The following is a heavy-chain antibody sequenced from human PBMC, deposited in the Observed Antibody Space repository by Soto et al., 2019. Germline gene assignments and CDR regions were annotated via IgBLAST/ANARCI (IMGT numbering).Heavy chain of an antibody. Sequence: LGESLKISCTGSGYSFSTYWIAWVRQMPGKGLEWMGIIYPGDSDTRYSPSFQGQVTISADKSISTAYLQWSSLKASDTAMYYCARQSARLSWFDPWGQGTLVTVSS. CDR2: IYPGDSDT. D-gene: IGHD6-25*01. J-gene: IGHJ5*02. CDR1: GYSFSTYW. V-gene: IGHV5-51*01. CDR3: ARQSARLSWFDP.